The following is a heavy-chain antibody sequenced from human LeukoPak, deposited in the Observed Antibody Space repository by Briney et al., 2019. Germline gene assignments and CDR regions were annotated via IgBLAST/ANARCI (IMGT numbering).Heavy chain of an antibody. CDR3: ARERIAVAGISD. Sequence: GGSLRLSCAASGFTFSSYAIHWVRQAPGKGLEWVAVISYDGSNKYYADSVKGRFTISRDNAKNSLYLQMNSLRAEDTAVYYCARERIAVAGISDWGQGTLVTVSS. CDR1: GFTFSSYA. V-gene: IGHV3-30-3*01. J-gene: IGHJ4*02. CDR2: ISYDGSNK. D-gene: IGHD6-19*01.